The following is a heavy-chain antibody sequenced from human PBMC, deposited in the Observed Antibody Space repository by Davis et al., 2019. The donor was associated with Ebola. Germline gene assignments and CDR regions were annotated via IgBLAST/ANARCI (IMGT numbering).Heavy chain of an antibody. CDR3: ARDISS. CDR2: IKHNGRT. V-gene: IGHV4-34*01. J-gene: IGHJ5*02. D-gene: IGHD3-3*02. Sequence: PSETLSLTCAVYGGSFCTYYWTWIRQTPGKGLEWIGEIKHNGRTNYNPSLKSRVTMSVDTSKNQFSLKLTSVTPADTAVYYCARDISSWGQGTLVTVSS. CDR1: GGSFCTYY.